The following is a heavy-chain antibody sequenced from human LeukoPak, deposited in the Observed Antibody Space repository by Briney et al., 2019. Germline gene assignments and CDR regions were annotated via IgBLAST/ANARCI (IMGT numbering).Heavy chain of an antibody. CDR1: GFTFSSYS. J-gene: IGHJ6*03. D-gene: IGHD3-10*01. CDR2: ISSSSSTI. Sequence: ESLKISCAASGFTFSSYSMNWVRQAPGKGLEWVSYISSSSSTIYYADSVKGRLTISRDNAKNSLYLQMNSLRAEDTAVYYCARVEITMVRGVMGYYYYYYMDVWGKGTTVTVSS. V-gene: IGHV3-48*01. CDR3: ARVEITMVRGVMGYYYYYYMDV.